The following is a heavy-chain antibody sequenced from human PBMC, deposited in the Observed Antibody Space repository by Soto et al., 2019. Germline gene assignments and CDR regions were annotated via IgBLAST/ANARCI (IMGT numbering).Heavy chain of an antibody. CDR3: ARGVVGAAAGRKEGFDY. CDR2: INHSGST. J-gene: IGHJ4*02. CDR1: GGSFSGYY. V-gene: IGHV4-34*01. D-gene: IGHD6-13*01. Sequence: TLAIPCAVYGGSFSGYYWSWIRQPPGKGLEWIGEINHSGSTNYNPSLKSRVTISVDTSKNQFSLKLSSVTAADTAVYYCARGVVGAAAGRKEGFDYWGQGSLVIVSS.